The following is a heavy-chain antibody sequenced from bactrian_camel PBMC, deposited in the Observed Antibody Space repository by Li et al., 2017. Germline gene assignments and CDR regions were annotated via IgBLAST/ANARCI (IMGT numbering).Heavy chain of an antibody. V-gene: IGHV3S1*01. CDR2: IDTGDGST. CDR1: GDAITSFC. Sequence: HVQLVESGGGSVQAGGSLRLSCAASGDAITSFCMGWFRQAPGQEREGVAAIDTGDGSTYYLNSVEGRFTISRDNAKNTLYLQLNNLKPEDTAMYYCARARTSPYFPRGQGTQVTVS. J-gene: IGHJ4*01.